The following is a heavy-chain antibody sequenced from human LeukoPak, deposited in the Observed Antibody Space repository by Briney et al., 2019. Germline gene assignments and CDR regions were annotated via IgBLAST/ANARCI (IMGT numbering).Heavy chain of an antibody. J-gene: IGHJ4*02. Sequence: PSETLSLTCALYGGSSSGYYCSWIRQPPRKGLEWIGEINHSGSTNYNPSLKSRVTISVDTSKNQFSLKLSSVTAADTAVYYCARPTGGTTSPYYFDHWGQGTLVTVSS. V-gene: IGHV4-34*01. CDR1: GGSSSGYY. CDR2: INHSGST. CDR3: ARPTGGTTSPYYFDH. D-gene: IGHD1-14*01.